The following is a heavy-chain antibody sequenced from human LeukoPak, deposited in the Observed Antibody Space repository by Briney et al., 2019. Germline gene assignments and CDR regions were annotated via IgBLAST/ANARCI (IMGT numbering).Heavy chain of an antibody. CDR1: GFTFSSYG. J-gene: IGHJ3*02. CDR2: IKQDGSEK. CDR3: ARPRGSWYAFDI. D-gene: IGHD6-13*01. Sequence: GGSLRLSCAASGFTFSSYGMHWVRQAPGKGLEWVANIKQDGSEKYYVDSVKGRFTISRDNAKNSLYLQMNSLRAEDTSVYYCARPRGSWYAFDIWGQGTMVTVSS. V-gene: IGHV3-7*01.